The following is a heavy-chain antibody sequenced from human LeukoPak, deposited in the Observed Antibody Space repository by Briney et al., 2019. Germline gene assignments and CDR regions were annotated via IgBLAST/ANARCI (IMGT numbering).Heavy chain of an antibody. J-gene: IGHJ4*02. Sequence: SETLSLACAVYGGSFSGYYWSWIRQPPGKGLEWIGEINHSGSTNYNPSLKSRVTISVDTSKNQFSLKLSSVTAADTAVYYCARAMAICSSTSCYTRRYFDYWGQGTLVTVSS. CDR1: GGSFSGYY. CDR2: INHSGST. D-gene: IGHD2-2*02. V-gene: IGHV4-34*01. CDR3: ARAMAICSSTSCYTRRYFDY.